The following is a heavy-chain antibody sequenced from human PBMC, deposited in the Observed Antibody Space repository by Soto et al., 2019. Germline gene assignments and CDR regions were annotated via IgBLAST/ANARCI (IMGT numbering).Heavy chain of an antibody. J-gene: IGHJ6*02. D-gene: IGHD3-3*01. V-gene: IGHV1-18*04. CDR3: VRDTGGFGLLEWLSYYYGMDV. CDR1: GYTFTSYG. Sequence: ASVKVSCKASGYTFTSYGISWVRQAPGQGLEWMGWISAYNGNTNYAQKLQGRVTMTTDTSTSTAYTELRSLRSDDTAVYYCVRDTGGFGLLEWLSYYYGMDVWGQGTTVTVSS. CDR2: ISAYNGNT.